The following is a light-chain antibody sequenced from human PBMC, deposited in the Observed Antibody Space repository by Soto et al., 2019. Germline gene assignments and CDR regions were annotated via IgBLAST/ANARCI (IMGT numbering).Light chain of an antibody. CDR1: QTISSW. Sequence: IQMTQSHSTLSGSVGDRVTITCRASQTISSWLAWYQQKPGKAPKLLIYKASTLKSGVPSRFSGSGSGTDFTLTISCLQSEDFATYYCQQYGSSPPWTFGQGTKVDIK. V-gene: IGKV1-5*03. CDR2: KAS. J-gene: IGKJ1*01. CDR3: QQYGSSPPWT.